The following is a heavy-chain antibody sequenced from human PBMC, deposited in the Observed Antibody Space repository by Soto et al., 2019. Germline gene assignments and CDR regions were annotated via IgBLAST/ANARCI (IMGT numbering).Heavy chain of an antibody. J-gene: IGHJ4*02. D-gene: IGHD6-13*01. CDR3: ARSPRSIAAGGIDY. CDR1: GGSISSSNL. CDR2: IYHSGST. V-gene: IGHV4-4*02. Sequence: QVQLQESGPGLVKPSGTLSLTCAVSGGSISSSNLWTWVRQPPGKGLEWIGEIYHSGSTNYNPSLKSRVTISVDKSKNQFSLKVTSLTAADTAVYYCARSPRSIAAGGIDYWGQGILVTVSS.